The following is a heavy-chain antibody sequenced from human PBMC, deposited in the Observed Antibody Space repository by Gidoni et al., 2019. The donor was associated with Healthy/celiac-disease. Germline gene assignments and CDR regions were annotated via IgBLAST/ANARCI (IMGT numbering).Heavy chain of an antibody. Sequence: QVQLVQSAAEVKKTGSSVKVSGKAAGGTFSSYASSRVRQAPGQGLEWMGGIIPIFGTATYAPKFQGRVTITSDESTSPAYMELSSLRSEDTAVYYCARGHLGELSPFDYWGQGTLVTVSS. CDR2: IIPIFGTA. CDR1: GGTFSSYA. CDR3: ARGHLGELSPFDY. D-gene: IGHD3-16*02. V-gene: IGHV1-69*01. J-gene: IGHJ4*02.